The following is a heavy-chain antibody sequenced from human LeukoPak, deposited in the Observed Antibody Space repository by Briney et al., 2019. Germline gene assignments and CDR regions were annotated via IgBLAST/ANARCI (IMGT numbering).Heavy chain of an antibody. CDR2: INYSGRT. CDR1: GDSISNFY. D-gene: IGHD3-3*01. V-gene: IGHV4-59*12. J-gene: IGHJ6*02. CDR3: ARSPSGYYKDYYYGMDV. Sequence: TSETLSLTCSVSGDSISNFYWSWIRQPPGKGLEWIGYINYSGRTNYNPSLKSRLTMSADTSKNQFSLKVSSVTAADTAVYYCARSPSGYYKDYYYGMDVWGQGTTVTVSS.